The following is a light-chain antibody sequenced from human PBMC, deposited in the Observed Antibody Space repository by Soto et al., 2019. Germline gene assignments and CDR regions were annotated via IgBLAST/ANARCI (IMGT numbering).Light chain of an antibody. CDR2: AAS. Sequence: DIQMTQSPSTLSGSVGDRVTITCRASQTISSWLAWYQQKPGKVPKLLIYAASTLQSGVPSRFSGSGSGTDFTLTISSLQSEDFAVYYCQQYDDWPPWTFGPGTKVDIK. J-gene: IGKJ1*01. CDR3: QQYDDWPPWT. V-gene: IGKV1-27*01. CDR1: QTISSW.